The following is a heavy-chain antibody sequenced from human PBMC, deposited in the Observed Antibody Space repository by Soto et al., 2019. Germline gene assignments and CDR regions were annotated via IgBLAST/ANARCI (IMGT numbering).Heavy chain of an antibody. J-gene: IGHJ4*02. Sequence: GGSLRLSCAASRFTISGYAMHWVRQAPGKGLEWVSSISSSSSYIYYADSVKGRFTISRDNAKNSLYLQMNSLRAEDTAVYYCARDPGPYGYWGQGTLVTVSS. V-gene: IGHV3-21*01. CDR2: ISSSSSYI. CDR1: RFTISGYA. D-gene: IGHD3-10*01. CDR3: ARDPGPYGY.